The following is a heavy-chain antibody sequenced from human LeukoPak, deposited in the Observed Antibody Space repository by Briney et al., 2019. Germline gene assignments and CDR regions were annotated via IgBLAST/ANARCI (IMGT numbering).Heavy chain of an antibody. CDR1: GGSISSSSYY. J-gene: IGHJ4*02. D-gene: IGHD5-18*01. Sequence: PSETLSLTCTVSGGSISSSSYYWGWIRQPPGKGLEWIGSIYYSGSTYHNPSLKSRVTISVDTSKNQFSLKLSSVTAADTAVYYCARQRVTRGYSYVGRNFDYWGQGTLVTVSS. V-gene: IGHV4-39*01. CDR3: ARQRVTRGYSYVGRNFDY. CDR2: IYYSGST.